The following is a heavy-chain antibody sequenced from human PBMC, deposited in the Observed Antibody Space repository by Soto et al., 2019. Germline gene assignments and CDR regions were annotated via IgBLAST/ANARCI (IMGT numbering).Heavy chain of an antibody. CDR1: GFTVSSHY. V-gene: IGHV3-66*01. D-gene: IGHD3-3*01. Sequence: EVKLVQSGGGLVQPGKNLRLSCVVSGFTVSSHYMSWVRQAPGKGPEWVSVIYAGGKTFYADSVKGRFTVSRDNSKNTVYLQMNSLRVEDTAVYYCAREDYYDTGGYYGGLDVWGQGTTVTVSS. CDR3: AREDYYDTGGYYGGLDV. CDR2: IYAGGKT. J-gene: IGHJ6*02.